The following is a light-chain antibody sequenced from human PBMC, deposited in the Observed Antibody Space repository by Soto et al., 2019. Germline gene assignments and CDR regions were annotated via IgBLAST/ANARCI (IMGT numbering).Light chain of an antibody. CDR1: SSDIGDSNY. V-gene: IGLV2-14*03. J-gene: IGLJ1*01. Sequence: QSVLTQPASVSGSPGQSITISCTGTSSDIGDSNYVSWYQQHPGKAPKLVIYDVSNRPSGVSNRFSGSKSANTASLTISRLQAEDEADYYCSSYRSSSTSYVFGTGTKLTVL. CDR3: SSYRSSSTSYV. CDR2: DVS.